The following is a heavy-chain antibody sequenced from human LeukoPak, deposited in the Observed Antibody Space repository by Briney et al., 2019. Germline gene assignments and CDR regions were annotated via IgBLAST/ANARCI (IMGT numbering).Heavy chain of an antibody. Sequence: PGRSLRLSCAASGFTFGRYGMHWVRQAPGKGLKWVAVIWYDGSNKYYADSVKGRFTISRDNSKNTLYLQMNSLRAEDTAVYYCAKEHYYDSSGYYSLPFGWYFDLWGRGTLVTVSS. V-gene: IGHV3-33*06. CDR3: AKEHYYDSSGYYSLPFGWYFDL. D-gene: IGHD3-22*01. CDR1: GFTFGRYG. CDR2: IWYDGSNK. J-gene: IGHJ2*01.